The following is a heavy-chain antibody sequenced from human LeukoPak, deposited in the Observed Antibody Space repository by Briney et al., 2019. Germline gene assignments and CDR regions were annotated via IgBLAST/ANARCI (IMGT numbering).Heavy chain of an antibody. J-gene: IGHJ5*02. V-gene: IGHV3-23*01. Sequence: GGSLRLSCAASGFTFSNYAMTWVRQAPGKGLEWVSTLSGSGGSTYFGDSVKGRFTISRDNSKNRLYLKMNSLRAEDTGVYYCAKEATVTPGNVNWFDTWGQGTLVTVSP. CDR3: AKEATVTPGNVNWFDT. CDR1: GFTFSNYA. CDR2: LSGSGGST. D-gene: IGHD4-17*01.